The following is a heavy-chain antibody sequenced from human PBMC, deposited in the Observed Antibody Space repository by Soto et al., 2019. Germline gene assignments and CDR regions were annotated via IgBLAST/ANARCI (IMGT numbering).Heavy chain of an antibody. CDR3: ASDGLSSWTFDY. D-gene: IGHD6-13*01. CDR1: GFTVSSNY. Sequence: GGSLRLSCAASGFTVSSNYMSWVRQAPGKGLEWVSVIYSGGSTYYADSVKGRFTISRDKSKNTLYLQMNSLRAEDTDVYYCASDGLSSWTFDYWGQGTLVTVSS. J-gene: IGHJ4*02. V-gene: IGHV3-66*01. CDR2: IYSGGST.